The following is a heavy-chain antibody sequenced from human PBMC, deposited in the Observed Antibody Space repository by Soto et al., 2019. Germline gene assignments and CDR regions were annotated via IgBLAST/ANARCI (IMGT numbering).Heavy chain of an antibody. CDR1: VGTFSTYA. D-gene: IGHD5-18*01. J-gene: IGHJ4*02. CDR3: ASGIQLWLRRINNGYSG. Sequence: QVQLVQSGAEVKKPESSVKVSCKAPVGTFSTYAISWVRQAPGQGLEWMGGVIPMFGTANYAQRFQDRVTITADESTNTDYMELSSLRSEDTAVYFCASGIQLWLRRINNGYSGWGQGTLVTVSS. CDR2: VIPMFGTA. V-gene: IGHV1-69*12.